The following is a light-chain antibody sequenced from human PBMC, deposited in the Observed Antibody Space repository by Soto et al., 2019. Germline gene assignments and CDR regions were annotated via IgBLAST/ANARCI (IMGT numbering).Light chain of an antibody. J-gene: IGKJ1*01. CDR3: QQYNSYSWT. V-gene: IGKV1-5*03. CDR1: QSISSW. CDR2: RES. Sequence: DIQMTQSPSALSASLGDRDTITCRASQSISSWLAWYQQKPGKAPKLLIYRESSLQSGVPSRFSGSGSGTEFTLTISSLQPEDFATYYCQQYNSYSWTFGQGTKVDI.